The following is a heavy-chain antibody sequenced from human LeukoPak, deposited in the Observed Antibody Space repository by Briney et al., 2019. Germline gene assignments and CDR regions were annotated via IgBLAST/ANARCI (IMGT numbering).Heavy chain of an antibody. D-gene: IGHD2-21*02. Sequence: SETLSLTCTVSGGSVSGDSWTWIRQSAGTGLEWIGYIYYTGAIGHNPSLKSRVAISVDTSKNQFSLQLTSVTAADTAVYFCARNGFRTPCGVDCYSDYMDVWGKGTAVTVSS. CDR2: IYYTGAI. CDR3: ARNGFRTPCGVDCYSDYMDV. V-gene: IGHV4-59*02. CDR1: GGSVSGDS. J-gene: IGHJ6*03.